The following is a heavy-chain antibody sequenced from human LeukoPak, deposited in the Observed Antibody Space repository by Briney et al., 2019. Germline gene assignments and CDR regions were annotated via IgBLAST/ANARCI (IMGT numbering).Heavy chain of an antibody. V-gene: IGHV3-7*03. CDR1: GFTFSSYW. CDR2: IKQDGSEK. D-gene: IGHD3-10*01. Sequence: GGSLRLSCAASGFTFSSYWMTWVRQAPGKGLEWVANIKQDGSEKYYVDSVKGRFTISRDNSENTLYLQMNSLRAEDTAVYYCATSMVRGVMMSYWGQGTLVTVSS. CDR3: ATSMVRGVMMSY. J-gene: IGHJ4*02.